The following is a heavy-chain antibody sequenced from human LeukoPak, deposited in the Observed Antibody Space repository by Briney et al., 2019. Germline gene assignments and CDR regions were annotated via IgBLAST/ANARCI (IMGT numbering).Heavy chain of an antibody. Sequence: KPSETLSLTCTVSGGSISSYYWSWIRQPPGKGLEWIGYIYYSGITNYNPSLKSRVTMFVDMSKNQFSLRLSSVTAADTAVYYCARHRAYSSSSPFDYWGQGTLVTVSS. V-gene: IGHV4-59*08. CDR2: IYYSGIT. J-gene: IGHJ4*02. D-gene: IGHD6-6*01. CDR1: GGSISSYY. CDR3: ARHRAYSSSSPFDY.